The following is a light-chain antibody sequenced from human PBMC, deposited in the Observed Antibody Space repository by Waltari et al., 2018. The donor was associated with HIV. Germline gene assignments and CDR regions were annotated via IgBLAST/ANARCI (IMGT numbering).Light chain of an antibody. CDR2: GVS. CDR1: QHIKTF. V-gene: IGKV1-39*01. Sequence: IQLTQSPSSLSASLGDKVTITCRARQHIKTFLNWYQVRPGNAPRVLVYGVSSLPTGVPSRFTGDGSGSDFTLTINNLQPEDFASYFCQQTYSVSITFGPGTRLEI. J-gene: IGKJ5*01. CDR3: QQTYSVSIT.